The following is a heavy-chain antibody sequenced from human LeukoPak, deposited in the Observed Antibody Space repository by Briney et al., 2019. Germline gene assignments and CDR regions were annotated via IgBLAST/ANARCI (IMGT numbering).Heavy chain of an antibody. CDR3: ARDGLNTVTKLDY. J-gene: IGHJ4*02. V-gene: IGHV1-69*13. CDR2: IIPIFGTA. Sequence: SVKVSCKASGGTFSSYAISWVRQAPGQGLEWMGGIIPIFGTANYAQKFQGRVTITADESTSTAYMELSSLRSEDTAVYYCARDGLNTVTKLDYGGQGTLVTVSS. CDR1: GGTFSSYA. D-gene: IGHD4-17*01.